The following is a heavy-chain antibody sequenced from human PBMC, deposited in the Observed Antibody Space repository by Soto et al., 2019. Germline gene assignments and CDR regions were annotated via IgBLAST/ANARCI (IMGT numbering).Heavy chain of an antibody. J-gene: IGHJ4*02. CDR3: ARVYGRGDYFDF. V-gene: IGHV4-30-4*01. CDR2: MYYTGKT. D-gene: IGHD1-26*01. Sequence: QVQLQESGPGLVKPSQTLSLTCTVSGTTISNGDHYWSWIRQAPGKGLEWIGYMYYTGKTYYNTSLQSRVTLSVDTSKNQFSLKMTSVTAADTAMYFCARVYGRGDYFDFWGRGTLVSVSS. CDR1: GTTISNGDHY.